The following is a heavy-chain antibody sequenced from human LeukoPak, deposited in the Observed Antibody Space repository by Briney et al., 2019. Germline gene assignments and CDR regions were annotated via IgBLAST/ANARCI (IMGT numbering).Heavy chain of an antibody. D-gene: IGHD3-10*01. CDR2: INPNSGGT. CDR3: ARDITMVRGVLRWALLY. CDR1: GYTFTGYY. V-gene: IGHV1-2*02. Sequence: GASVKVSCKASGYTFTGYYMHWVRQAPRQGLEWMGWINPNSGGTNYAQKFQGRVTMTRDTSISTAYMELSRLRSDDTAVYYCARDITMVRGVLRWALLYWGQGTLVTVSS. J-gene: IGHJ4*02.